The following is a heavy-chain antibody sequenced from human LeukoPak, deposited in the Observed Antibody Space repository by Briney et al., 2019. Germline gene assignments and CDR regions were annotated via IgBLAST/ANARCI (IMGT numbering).Heavy chain of an antibody. CDR2: INPNSGGT. CDR1: GYTFTGYY. D-gene: IGHD1-26*01. Sequence: GASVKVSCKASGYTFTGYYMHWVRQAPGQGLGWMGWINPNSGGTNYAQKFQGRVTMTRDTSISTAYMELSRLRSDDTAVYYCARDMYSGSYQPFDYWGQGTLVTVSS. J-gene: IGHJ4*02. CDR3: ARDMYSGSYQPFDY. V-gene: IGHV1-2*02.